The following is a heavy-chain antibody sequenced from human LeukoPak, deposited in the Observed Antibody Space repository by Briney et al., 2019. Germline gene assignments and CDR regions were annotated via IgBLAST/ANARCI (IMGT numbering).Heavy chain of an antibody. V-gene: IGHV4-31*03. CDR3: ARAGVLYGDYGDFDY. CDR2: IYYSGST. Sequence: PSQTLSLTCTVSGGSISSGGYYWSWIRQHPGKGLEWIGYIYYSGSTYYNPSLKSRVTISVDTSKNQFSLKLSSVTAADTAVYYCARAGVLYGDYGDFDYWGQGTLVTVSS. CDR1: GGSISSGGYY. D-gene: IGHD4-17*01. J-gene: IGHJ4*02.